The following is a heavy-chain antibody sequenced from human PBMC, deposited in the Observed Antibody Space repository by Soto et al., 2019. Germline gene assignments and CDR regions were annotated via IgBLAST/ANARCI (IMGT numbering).Heavy chain of an antibody. CDR2: ISAYNGNT. D-gene: IGHD1-26*01. CDR3: ARADQLLPMDV. J-gene: IGHJ6*02. V-gene: IGHV1-18*01. CDR1: ACTFTVYI. Sequence: SGKISCRTSACTFTVYISVCVRQAPGQGLEWMGWISAYNGNTNYAQKLQGRVTMTTDTSTSTAYMELRSLRSDDTAVYYCARADQLLPMDVWGQGTTVTVSS.